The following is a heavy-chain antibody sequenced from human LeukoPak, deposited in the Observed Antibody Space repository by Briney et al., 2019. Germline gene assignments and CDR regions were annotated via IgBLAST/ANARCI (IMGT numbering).Heavy chain of an antibody. CDR1: GGSINSHY. Sequence: SETLSLTCAVSGGSINSHYGGWIRQPPGKGLQWIGDIYSTGKNNYNPSLKSRVTISLDTSKSHLSLNLTSLLAADTAIYYCVRRDTGWNYFDYWGQGILVTVSS. CDR3: VRRDTGWNYFDY. V-gene: IGHV4-4*08. J-gene: IGHJ4*02. D-gene: IGHD6-19*01. CDR2: IYSTGKN.